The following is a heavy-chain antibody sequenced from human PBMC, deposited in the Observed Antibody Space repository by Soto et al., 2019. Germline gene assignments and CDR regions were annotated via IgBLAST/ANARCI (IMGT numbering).Heavy chain of an antibody. CDR2: INPATGAA. J-gene: IGHJ3*02. Sequence: QLHLVQSGAVVKKPGASVTVSCSASGYPVTAYYMHWVRQAPGRGLEWMGGINPATGAAKYTQTFQGRATTPRDPSTRTAFKELGGLTSEDTAVFYWARGGGVGVAGSAAFDMWGQGTLVTVSS. V-gene: IGHV1-2*02. CDR3: ARGGGVGVAGSAAFDM. D-gene: IGHD3-3*01. CDR1: GYPVTAYY.